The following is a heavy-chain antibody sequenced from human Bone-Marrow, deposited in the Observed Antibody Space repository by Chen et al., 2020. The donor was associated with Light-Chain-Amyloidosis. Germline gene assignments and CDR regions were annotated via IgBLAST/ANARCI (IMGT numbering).Heavy chain of an antibody. D-gene: IGHD3-3*01. CDR1: GGSFSGYY. V-gene: IGHV4-34*01. CDR2: INHSGST. Sequence: QVQLQQWGAGLLKPSETLSLTCAVYGGSFSGYYWSWIRQPPGKGLEWIGEINHSGSTNYNPSLKSRVTISVDTSKNQFSLKLSSVTAADTSVYYCARGLGVLRFLEWLLPFDYWGQGTLVTVSS. CDR3: ARGLGVLRFLEWLLPFDY. J-gene: IGHJ4*02.